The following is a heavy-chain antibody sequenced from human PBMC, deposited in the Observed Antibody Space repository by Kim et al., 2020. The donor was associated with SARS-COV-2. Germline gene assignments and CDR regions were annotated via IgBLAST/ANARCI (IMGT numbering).Heavy chain of an antibody. Sequence: GGSLRLSCAASGFTFDDYAMHWVRQAPGKGLEWVSGMSWNSGSIGYADSVKGRFTISRDNAKNSLYLQMNSLIAEDTALYYCAKAQGALWFRGIYYYYG. J-gene: IGHJ6*01. CDR1: GFTFDDYA. CDR2: MSWNSGSI. CDR3: AKAQGALWFRGIYYYYG. V-gene: IGHV3-9*01. D-gene: IGHD3-10*01.